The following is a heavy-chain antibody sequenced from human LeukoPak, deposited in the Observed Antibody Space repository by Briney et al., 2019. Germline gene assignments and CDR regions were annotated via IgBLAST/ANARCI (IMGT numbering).Heavy chain of an antibody. CDR3: ARYIVGATTEIDY. D-gene: IGHD1-26*01. CDR1: GGSISSGGYS. CDR2: IYHSGST. J-gene: IGHJ4*02. Sequence: SETLSLTCAVSGGSISSGGYSWSWIRQPPGKGLEWIGYIYHSGSTYYNPSLKSRVTISVDRSKNQFSLKLSSVTAADTAVYYCARYIVGATTEIDYWGQGTLVTVSS. V-gene: IGHV4-30-2*01.